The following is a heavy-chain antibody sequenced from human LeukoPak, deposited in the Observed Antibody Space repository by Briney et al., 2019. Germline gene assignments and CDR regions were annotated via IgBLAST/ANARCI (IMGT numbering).Heavy chain of an antibody. CDR1: GYRFTSYW. CDR2: IYPGDSDT. J-gene: IGHJ4*01. V-gene: IGHV5-51*01. CDR3: ARRGLYATSPFDF. D-gene: IGHD2-2*01. Sequence: GESLKISCKASGYRFTSYWIGWVRQMPGKGLEWMGIIYPGDSDTRYSPSFQGQVTISADKSISTAFLQWSSLKASDTAMYYCARRGLYATSPFDFWGQEPWSPSPQ.